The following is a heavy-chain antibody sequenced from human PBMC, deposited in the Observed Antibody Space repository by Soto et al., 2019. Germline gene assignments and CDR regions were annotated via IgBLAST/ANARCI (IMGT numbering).Heavy chain of an antibody. CDR3: ATSYGSGSANFDY. J-gene: IGHJ4*02. D-gene: IGHD3-10*01. CDR2: IIPILRMA. CDR1: GGTFTRYT. Sequence: QVQLVQSGAEVKMPGSSVKVSCTASGGTFTRYTFSWVRQVPGQGLEWMGRIIPILRMADFAQKFRGRVTINADESTSTVYVKLSRLRSEGTAVYYCATSYGSGSANFDYWGQGTLVTVS. V-gene: IGHV1-69*02.